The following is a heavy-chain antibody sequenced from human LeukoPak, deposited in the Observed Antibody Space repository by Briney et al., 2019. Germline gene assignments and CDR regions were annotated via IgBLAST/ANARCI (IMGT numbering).Heavy chain of an antibody. Sequence: GGSLRLSCAVSGFTFSTYWMHWVRQAPGMGLVWVSRISSDGSGTIYADSVKGRFTISRDNAKNTLYLQMNSLRAEDTGVYYFARSNQLTDYDSSGYYQDYWGQGTLVTVSS. V-gene: IGHV3-74*01. CDR3: ARSNQLTDYDSSGYYQDY. D-gene: IGHD3-22*01. CDR1: GFTFSTYW. J-gene: IGHJ4*02. CDR2: ISSDGSGT.